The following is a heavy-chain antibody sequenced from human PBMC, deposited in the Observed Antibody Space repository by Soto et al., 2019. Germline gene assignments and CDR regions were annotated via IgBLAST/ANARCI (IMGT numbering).Heavy chain of an antibody. V-gene: IGHV3-66*01. D-gene: IGHD3-22*01. J-gene: IGHJ4*02. CDR1: GFTLNTYG. Sequence: GGSLRLSCAASGFTLNTYGMSWVRQAPGKGLEWVSVIYSGGSTYYADSVKGRFTISRDKSKNTLYLQMNSLRAEDTAVYYCAKAKAAYYYDSSGYYQPLDYWGQGTLVTVSS. CDR3: AKAKAAYYYDSSGYYQPLDY. CDR2: IYSGGST.